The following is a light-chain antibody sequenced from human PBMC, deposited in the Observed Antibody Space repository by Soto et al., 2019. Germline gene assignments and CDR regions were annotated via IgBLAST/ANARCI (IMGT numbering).Light chain of an antibody. V-gene: IGLV2-14*03. Sequence: QSALTQPASVSGSPGQSITISCTGTSSDVGGYNFVSWYQQRPGKAPKLMSYDVSNRPSGVSNRFSGSKSGNTASLTISGLQVEDEADYYCSSCRGITALVFGGGTKVNVL. CDR1: SSDVGGYNF. CDR3: SSCRGITALV. J-gene: IGLJ3*02. CDR2: DVS.